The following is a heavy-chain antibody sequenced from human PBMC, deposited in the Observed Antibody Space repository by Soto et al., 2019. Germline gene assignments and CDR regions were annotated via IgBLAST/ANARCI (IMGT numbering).Heavy chain of an antibody. CDR2: MNHSGST. V-gene: IGHV4-34*01. CDR3: ARGRTRTVREVPRYYYYGLDV. D-gene: IGHD6-6*01. J-gene: IGHJ6*02. Sequence: WTWIRQPPGKGLEWIGEMNHSGSTKYNPSLKSRVTISSDMSKTQFSLSLTSVTAADTAVYYCARGRTRTVREVPRYYYYGLDVWGQGTTVTVSS.